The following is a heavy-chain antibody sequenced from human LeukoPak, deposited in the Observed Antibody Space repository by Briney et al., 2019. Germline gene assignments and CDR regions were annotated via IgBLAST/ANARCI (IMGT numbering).Heavy chain of an antibody. Sequence: GASVRVSCKASGGTFSSYAINWVRQAPGQGLEWLGGIIPVFGTANYAQKFQGRVTITADESTSTAYMGLRSLRSEDTAVYYCARATAIDTHFDYWGQGTLVTVSS. J-gene: IGHJ4*02. V-gene: IGHV1-69*01. CDR1: GGTFSSYA. CDR3: ARATAIDTHFDY. D-gene: IGHD5-18*01. CDR2: IIPVFGTA.